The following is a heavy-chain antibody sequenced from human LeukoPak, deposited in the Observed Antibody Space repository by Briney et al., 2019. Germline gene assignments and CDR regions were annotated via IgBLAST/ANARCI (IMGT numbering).Heavy chain of an antibody. J-gene: IGHJ6*03. V-gene: IGHV1-2*02. D-gene: IGHD2-15*01. Sequence: ASVKVSCKASGYTFTGYYMHWVRQAPGQGLEWMGWINPNSGGTNYAQKFQGRVTMTRDTSISTAYMELSRLRSDDTAVYYCARDRGVDYCSGGSCSHYYYYMDVWGKGSTVTISS. CDR1: GYTFTGYY. CDR3: ARDRGVDYCSGGSCSHYYYYMDV. CDR2: INPNSGGT.